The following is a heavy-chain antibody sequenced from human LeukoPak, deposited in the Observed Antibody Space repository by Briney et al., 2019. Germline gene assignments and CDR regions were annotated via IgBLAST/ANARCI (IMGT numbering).Heavy chain of an antibody. D-gene: IGHD4-17*01. CDR2: IIPILGIA. Sequence: GASVKVSCKASGGTFSSYVISWVRQAPGQGLEWMGRIIPILGIANYAQKFQGRVTITADKSTSTAYMELSSLRSEDTAVYYCARVGLTTVTTQDYWGQGTLVTVSS. CDR3: ARVGLTTVTTQDY. V-gene: IGHV1-69*04. J-gene: IGHJ4*02. CDR1: GGTFSSYV.